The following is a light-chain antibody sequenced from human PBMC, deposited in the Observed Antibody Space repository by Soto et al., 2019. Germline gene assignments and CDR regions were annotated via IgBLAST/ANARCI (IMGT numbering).Light chain of an antibody. CDR1: SSDIGYYNY. J-gene: IGLJ3*02. CDR3: SSYTSSSTWV. CDR2: EVS. V-gene: IGLV2-14*01. Sequence: QSALTQPASVSGSPGQWITISCTGTSSDIGYYNYVSWYQQDPGKAPKLIIYEVSNRPSGVSNRFSGSKSGNTASLTISGLQAEDEADYYCSSYTSSSTWVFGGGTKLTVL.